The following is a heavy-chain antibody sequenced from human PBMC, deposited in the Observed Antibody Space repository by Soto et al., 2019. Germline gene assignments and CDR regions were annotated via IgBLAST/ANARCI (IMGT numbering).Heavy chain of an antibody. Sequence: SAKVSCKASGGTFSNSGIRWVRQAPGRGLEWMGGIIPTFDITIYAQRLQGRITVIADACTNTVYMELSNLRSADTGVYYCARAPILVSVTLHENYFESWGQGTLVNVS. V-gene: IGHV1-69*13. CDR3: ARAPILVSVTLHENYFES. D-gene: IGHD2-21*02. J-gene: IGHJ4*02. CDR1: GGTFSNSG. CDR2: IIPTFDIT.